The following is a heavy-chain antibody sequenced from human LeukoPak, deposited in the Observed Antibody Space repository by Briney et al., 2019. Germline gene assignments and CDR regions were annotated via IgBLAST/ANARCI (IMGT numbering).Heavy chain of an antibody. CDR3: ARDIISEYSKSHSHFDP. Sequence: SETLSLTCSVSEGSLSSQYWSWIRQPPGKGLEWIGYINYSGSTSYNPSLQSRVTISVDTSKDQFSLRLASVTAADTAVYCCARDIISEYSKSHSHFDPWGQGTLVTVSS. CDR2: INYSGST. V-gene: IGHV4-59*11. J-gene: IGHJ5*02. D-gene: IGHD5-12*01. CDR1: EGSLSSQY.